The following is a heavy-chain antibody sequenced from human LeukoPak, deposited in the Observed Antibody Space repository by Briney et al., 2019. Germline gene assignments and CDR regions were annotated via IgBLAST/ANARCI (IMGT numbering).Heavy chain of an antibody. CDR3: ARGWAGTTWGGY. D-gene: IGHD1-1*01. CDR1: GFTFSSYA. J-gene: IGHJ4*02. V-gene: IGHV3-23*01. CDR2: ISGSGGST. Sequence: GGSLRLSCAASGFTFSSYAMSWVRQAPGKGLEWVSAISGSGGSTYYADSVKGRFTISRDNSKNTLYLQMNSLRAEDTAVYYCARGWAGTTWGGYWGQGTLVTVSS.